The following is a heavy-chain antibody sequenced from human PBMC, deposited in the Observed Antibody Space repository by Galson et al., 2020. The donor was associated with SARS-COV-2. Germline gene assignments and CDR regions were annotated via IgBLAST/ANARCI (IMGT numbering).Heavy chain of an antibody. Sequence: GESLKISCAASGFTFSSYWMSWVRQAPGKGLEWVANIKQDGSEKYYVDSVKGRFTISRDNAKNSLYLQMNSLRAEDTAVYYCAREGVGQRVVRDYYYGMVDWGQATTVPLS. CDR2: IKQDGSEK. J-gene: IGHJ6*02. CDR1: GFTFSSYW. CDR3: AREGVGQRVVRDYYYGMVD. D-gene: IGHD6-25*01. V-gene: IGHV3-7*01.